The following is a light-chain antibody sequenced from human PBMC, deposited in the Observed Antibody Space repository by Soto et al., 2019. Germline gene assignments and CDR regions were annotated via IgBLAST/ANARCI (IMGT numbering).Light chain of an antibody. CDR3: SSYAGSNNFV. CDR2: EVS. J-gene: IGLJ1*01. CDR1: SSDVGGYNY. Sequence: SXTISCTGTSSDVGGYNYVSWYQQHPGKAPKLMIYEVSKRPSGVPDRFSGSKSGNTASLTVSGLQAEDEADYYCSSYAGSNNFVFGTGTKVTVL. V-gene: IGLV2-8*01.